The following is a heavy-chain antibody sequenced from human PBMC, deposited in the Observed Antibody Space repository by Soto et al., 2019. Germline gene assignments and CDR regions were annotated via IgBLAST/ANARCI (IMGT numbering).Heavy chain of an antibody. CDR1: GFTFKRAW. CDR3: STSFGTYYSRFDY. Sequence: EVQLEESGGGLVKPGGSLTLSCAASGFTFKRAWMNWVRQAPGKGLEWVGRIKSGIDGEATDYGAPVKGRFTISRDDSRNTLSLQMNSLKTEDTAIYYCSTSFGTYYSRFDYWGRGTLVTVSS. J-gene: IGHJ4*02. V-gene: IGHV3-15*07. CDR2: IKSGIDGEAT. D-gene: IGHD3-10*01.